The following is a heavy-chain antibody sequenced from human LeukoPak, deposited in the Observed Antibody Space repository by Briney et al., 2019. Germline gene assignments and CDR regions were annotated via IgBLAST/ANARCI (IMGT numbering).Heavy chain of an antibody. CDR1: GFTFSSYA. D-gene: IGHD6-19*01. CDR2: IRYDGSNK. V-gene: IGHV3-30*02. J-gene: IGHJ3*02. Sequence: GGSLRLSCAASGFTFSSYAMSWVRQAPGRGLEWVAFIRYDGSNKYYADSVKGRFTISRDNSKNTLYLQMNSLRAEDTAVYYCAKGVSGWPTRDAFDIWGQGTMVTVSS. CDR3: AKGVSGWPTRDAFDI.